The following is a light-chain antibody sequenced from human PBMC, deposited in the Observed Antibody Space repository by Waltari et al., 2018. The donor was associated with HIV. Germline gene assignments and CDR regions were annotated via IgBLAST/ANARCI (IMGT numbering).Light chain of an antibody. CDR3: SSYTSSNIYV. J-gene: IGLJ1*01. CDR1: SSDVGAYDR. Sequence: QSALTQPPSVSGSPGQSVTISCTGTSSDVGAYDRISWYHQPPGTAPQLMLYEVIYRPSGVPDRFSGSKSGNTASLTISGLQAEDEGDYYCSSYTSSNIYVFGTATTVTVL. CDR2: EVI. V-gene: IGLV2-18*02.